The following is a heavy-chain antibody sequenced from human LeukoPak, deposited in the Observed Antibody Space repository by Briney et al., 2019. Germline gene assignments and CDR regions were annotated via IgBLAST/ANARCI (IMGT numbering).Heavy chain of an antibody. D-gene: IGHD2-2*03. V-gene: IGHV3-30-3*01. J-gene: IGHJ3*02. Sequence: PGGSLRLSCAASGFTFVNYGFHWVRQAPMKALEWVAFISYNGHQKYGDSVKGRFTISRDNSKSTLYLQMNGLRPEDTAVYYCARDSLDISRWANAFDIWGQGTIVTVSS. CDR3: ARDSLDISRWANAFDI. CDR1: GFTFVNYG. CDR2: ISYNGHQ.